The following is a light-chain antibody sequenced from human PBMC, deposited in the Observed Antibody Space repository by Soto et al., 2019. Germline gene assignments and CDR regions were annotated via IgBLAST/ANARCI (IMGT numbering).Light chain of an antibody. V-gene: IGKV1-17*01. Sequence: DIQMTQFPSSLSASVGDRVTITCRASQGIRHDLGWYQQKPGKAPKRLIYAASSLQSGVASRFSGSGSGTEFTLASSILHPEDSATFCWLQHSTYPLTFGQGTKVEIK. CDR3: LQHSTYPLT. J-gene: IGKJ1*01. CDR2: AAS. CDR1: QGIRHD.